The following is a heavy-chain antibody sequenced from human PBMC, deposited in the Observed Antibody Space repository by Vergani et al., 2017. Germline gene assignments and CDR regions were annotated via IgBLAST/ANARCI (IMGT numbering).Heavy chain of an antibody. V-gene: IGHV1-2*02. J-gene: IGHJ5*02. CDR1: GYTFTGYY. CDR2: INPNSGGT. D-gene: IGHD3-10*01. CDR3: ARTIRRFGESPRGWFDP. Sequence: QVQLVQSGAEVKKPGASVKVSCKASGYTFTGYYMHWVRQAPGQGLEWMGWINPNSGGTNYAQKFQGRVTMTRDPSISTAYMELSRLRSDDTAVYYCARTIRRFGESPRGWFDPWGQGTLVTVSS.